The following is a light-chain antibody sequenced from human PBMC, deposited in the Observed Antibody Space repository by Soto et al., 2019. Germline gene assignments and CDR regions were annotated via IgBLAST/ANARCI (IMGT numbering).Light chain of an antibody. CDR3: SSYTSSNTLV. CDR1: SSDVGGYDY. CDR2: DVS. V-gene: IGLV2-14*01. J-gene: IGLJ2*01. Sequence: QSALTQPASVSGSPGQSITISCTGTSSDVGGYDYVSWYQQHPGKAPKLMIYDVSTRPSGISNRFSGSKSGNTASLTISGLQAEEGAEYYCSSYTSSNTLVFGGGTKLTVL.